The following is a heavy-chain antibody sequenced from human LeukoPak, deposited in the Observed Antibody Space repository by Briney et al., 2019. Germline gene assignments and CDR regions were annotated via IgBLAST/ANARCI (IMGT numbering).Heavy chain of an antibody. CDR3: ARSVIAVAGYDAFDI. CDR1: GFTFSAYS. Sequence: GGSLRLSCAASGFTFSAYSMNWVRQAPGKGLDWVSYISSRSFTIYYADSVKGRFTISRDNAKNSLYLEMNCLRDEDTAVYYCARSVIAVAGYDAFDIWGQGTVVTVSS. V-gene: IGHV3-48*02. J-gene: IGHJ3*02. D-gene: IGHD6-19*01. CDR2: ISSRSFTI.